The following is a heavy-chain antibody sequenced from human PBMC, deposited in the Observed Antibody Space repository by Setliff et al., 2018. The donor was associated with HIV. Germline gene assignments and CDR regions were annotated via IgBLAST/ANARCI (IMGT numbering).Heavy chain of an antibody. Sequence: PSETLSLTCTVSGGSISTSYWNWIRQPPGKGLEWIAYIYISGTTNYNPPLKSRVTISLDTSRNQFSLKLGSVTAADTAMYYCAREHCSGGSCNGFDIWGQGTMVTVS. J-gene: IGHJ3*02. CDR1: GGSISTSY. V-gene: IGHV4-4*09. CDR2: IYISGTT. D-gene: IGHD2-15*01. CDR3: AREHCSGGSCNGFDI.